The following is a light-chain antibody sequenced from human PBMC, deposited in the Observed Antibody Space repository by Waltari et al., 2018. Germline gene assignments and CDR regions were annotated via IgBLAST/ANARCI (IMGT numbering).Light chain of an antibody. CDR2: ETN. CDR1: PLTVGNNV. Sequence: QSVPTQPPSVSAFPGHKVTIPCSVGPLTVGNNVVYWYRQFPGTVPEVLIFETNGRPTGTPDRFSASKSGTSATLDITGLQPGDEADYYCGTWDSSMAIWLFGGGT. CDR3: GTWDSSMAIWL. J-gene: IGLJ3*02. V-gene: IGLV1-51*02.